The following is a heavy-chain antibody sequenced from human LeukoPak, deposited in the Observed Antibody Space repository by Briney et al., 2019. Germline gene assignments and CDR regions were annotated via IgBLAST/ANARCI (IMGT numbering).Heavy chain of an antibody. D-gene: IGHD2-15*01. J-gene: IGHJ4*02. Sequence: WASVKVSCKASGYTFTSYGISWVRQAPGQGLEWMGWISAYNGNTNYAQKLQGRVTMTTDTSTSTAYMELRSLRSDDTAAYYCAREYCSGGSCYPDSFRPLDYWGQGTLVTVSS. V-gene: IGHV1-18*01. CDR3: AREYCSGGSCYPDSFRPLDY. CDR1: GYTFTSYG. CDR2: ISAYNGNT.